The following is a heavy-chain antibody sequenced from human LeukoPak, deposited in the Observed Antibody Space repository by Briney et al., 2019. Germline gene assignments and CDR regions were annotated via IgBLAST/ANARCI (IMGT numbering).Heavy chain of an antibody. J-gene: IGHJ4*02. CDR3: ARVTSPDFWSGYSRAEYYFNY. Sequence: GGSLRLSCAASGFTFSSYAMHWVRQAPGKGLEWVAVISYDGSNKYYADSVKGRFTISRDNSKNTLYLQMNSLRAEDTAVYYCARVTSPDFWSGYSRAEYYFNYWGQGTLVTVSS. V-gene: IGHV3-30-3*01. D-gene: IGHD3-3*01. CDR1: GFTFSSYA. CDR2: ISYDGSNK.